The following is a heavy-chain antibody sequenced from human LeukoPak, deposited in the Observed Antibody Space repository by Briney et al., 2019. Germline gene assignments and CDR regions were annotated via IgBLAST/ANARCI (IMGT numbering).Heavy chain of an antibody. CDR1: GFTFSNAW. CDR2: IKSKTDAGTT. D-gene: IGHD6-19*01. J-gene: IGHJ4*02. Sequence: GGSLGLSCAASGFTFSNAWMSWVRQAPGKGLEWVGRIKSKTDAGTTDYAAPVKGRFTISRDDSKNTLYLQMNSLKTEDTAVYYCTTLGGWDYYFDYWGQGTLVTVSS. V-gene: IGHV3-15*01. CDR3: TTLGGWDYYFDY.